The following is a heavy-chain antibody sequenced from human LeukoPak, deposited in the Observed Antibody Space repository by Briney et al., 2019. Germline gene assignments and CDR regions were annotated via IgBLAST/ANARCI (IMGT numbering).Heavy chain of an antibody. V-gene: IGHV4-39*01. J-gene: IGHJ4*02. CDR1: GGSISSSSYY. Sequence: SETLSLTCTVSGGSISSSSYYWGWIRQPPGKELEWIGSIYYSGSTYYNPSLKSRVTISADTSKNQFSLKLSSVTAADTAVYYCARQARATIFGVLRIYYFDYWGQGTLVTVSS. CDR2: IYYSGST. CDR3: ARQARATIFGVLRIYYFDY. D-gene: IGHD3-3*01.